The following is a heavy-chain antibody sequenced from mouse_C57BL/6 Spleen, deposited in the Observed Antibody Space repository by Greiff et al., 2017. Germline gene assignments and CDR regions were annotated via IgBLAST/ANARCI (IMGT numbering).Heavy chain of an antibody. CDR3: ARENYDYDAMDY. V-gene: IGHV3-5*01. CDR2: IYYSGTI. D-gene: IGHD1-1*02. Sequence: EVKLQESGPGLVKPSQTVFLTCTVTGISITTGNYRWSWIRQFPGNKLEWIGYIYYSGTITYNPSLTSRTTITRDTPKNQFFLEMNSLTAEDTATYYCARENYDYDAMDYWGQGTSVTVSS. J-gene: IGHJ4*01. CDR1: GISITTGNYR.